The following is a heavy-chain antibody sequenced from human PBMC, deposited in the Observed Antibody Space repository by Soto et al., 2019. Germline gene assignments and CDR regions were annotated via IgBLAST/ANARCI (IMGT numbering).Heavy chain of an antibody. CDR1: GFPFNDYY. CDR3: VRGGGGGLFEH. V-gene: IGHV3-11*06. Sequence: QVHLVESGGGLVKPGGSLRLSCATSGFPFNDYYMTWIRQAPGKGLEWLSHISPKSTFRNYADSVKGRFTTSRDNTESSLFLQMNSLGVDDTAVYSCVRGGGGGLFEHWGQGVLVTVSS. J-gene: IGHJ4*02. CDR2: ISPKSTFR. D-gene: IGHD2-21*01.